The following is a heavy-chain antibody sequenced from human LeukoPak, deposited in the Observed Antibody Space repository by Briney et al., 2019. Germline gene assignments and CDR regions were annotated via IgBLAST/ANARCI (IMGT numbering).Heavy chain of an antibody. Sequence: PGGSLRLSCAASGFTFSSYAMNWVRQAPGKGLGWVSAISGSGGSTYYADSVKGRFTISRDNSKNTLYLQMNSLRAEDTAVYYCAKGYGSGSYLADYWGQGTLVTVSS. CDR1: GFTFSSYA. CDR2: ISGSGGST. CDR3: AKGYGSGSYLADY. D-gene: IGHD3-10*01. V-gene: IGHV3-23*01. J-gene: IGHJ4*02.